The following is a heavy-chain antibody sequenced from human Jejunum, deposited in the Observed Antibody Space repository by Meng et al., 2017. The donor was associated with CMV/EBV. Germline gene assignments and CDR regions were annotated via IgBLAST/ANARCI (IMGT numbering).Heavy chain of an antibody. D-gene: IGHD3-10*01. CDR1: AFTFRSSW. Sequence: SCAASAFTFRSSWMHWVRQAPGKGLVWVSHINSDGSDTKYADSVKGRFTISRDNAKNTLYLQMNTLRAEDTAVYYCVKGGHLGDYWGQGTLVTVSS. CDR2: INSDGSDT. CDR3: VKGGHLGDY. J-gene: IGHJ4*02. V-gene: IGHV3-74*03.